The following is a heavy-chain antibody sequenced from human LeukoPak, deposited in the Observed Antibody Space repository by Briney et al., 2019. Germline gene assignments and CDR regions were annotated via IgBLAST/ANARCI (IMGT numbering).Heavy chain of an antibody. CDR1: GYTLTSYG. D-gene: IGHD3-22*01. CDR3: AVDYYDNSGYYCFLGY. J-gene: IGHJ4*02. V-gene: IGHV1-18*01. Sequence: GASVKVSCKASGYTLTSYGISWVRQAPGQGLEWMGWISAYNGNTNYAQKFQGRVTMTRDMSTSTVYMELSSLRSEDTAVYYCAVDYYDNSGYYCFLGYWGQGTLVTVSS. CDR2: ISAYNGNT.